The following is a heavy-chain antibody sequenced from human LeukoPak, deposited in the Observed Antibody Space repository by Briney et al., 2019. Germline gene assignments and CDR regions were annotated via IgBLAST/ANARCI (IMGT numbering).Heavy chain of an antibody. D-gene: IGHD3-3*01. V-gene: IGHV3-48*03. CDR1: GFTFSTYE. CDR3: ARVGPLRFLEWFPNYFDY. Sequence: GGSLRLSCAASGFTFSTYEMSWVREASGKGLEWISYISSSGSTIYYAASVKGRFTISRDNAKNSLYLQMNSLRAEDTAVYYCARVGPLRFLEWFPNYFDYWGQGTLVTVSS. J-gene: IGHJ4*02. CDR2: ISSSGSTI.